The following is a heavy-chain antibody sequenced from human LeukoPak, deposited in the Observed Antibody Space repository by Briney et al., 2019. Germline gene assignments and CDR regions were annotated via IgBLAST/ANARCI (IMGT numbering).Heavy chain of an antibody. V-gene: IGHV3-74*01. D-gene: IGHD3-10*01. J-gene: IGHJ5*02. CDR3: ARVQYYGSGSYYNWFDP. Sequence: GGSLRLSCAASGFTFSSFWMHWVRQAPGKGLVWVSRINSDGSSTTYADSVKGRFTISRDNAKNTLYLQMNSLRAEDTAVYYCARVQYYGSGSYYNWFDPWGQGTLVTVSS. CDR1: GFTFSSFW. CDR2: INSDGSST.